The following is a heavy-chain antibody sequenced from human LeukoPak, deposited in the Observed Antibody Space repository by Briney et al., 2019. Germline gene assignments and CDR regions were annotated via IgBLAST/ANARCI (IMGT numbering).Heavy chain of an antibody. CDR1: GFTFSSYS. J-gene: IGHJ4*02. CDR2: ISYDGSNE. V-gene: IGHV3-30-3*01. Sequence: GGSLRLSCAASGFTFSSYSMHWVRQAPGKGLEWVAVISYDGSNEYYADSVKGRFTISRDNSKNTLYLQMNSLRAEDTAVYYCARDYGGDWGQGTLVTVSS. CDR3: ARDYGGD. D-gene: IGHD3-16*01.